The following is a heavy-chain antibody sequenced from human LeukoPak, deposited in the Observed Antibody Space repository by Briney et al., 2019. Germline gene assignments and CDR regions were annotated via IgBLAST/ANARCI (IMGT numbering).Heavy chain of an antibody. J-gene: IGHJ4*02. D-gene: IGHD3-16*02. CDR2: IYYSGST. V-gene: IGHV4-39*01. CDR1: GGSISSSSYY. Sequence: SETLSLTCTVSGGSISSSSYYWGWIRQPPGKGLEWIGSIYYSGSTYYNPSLKSRVTISVDTSKNQFSLKLSSVTAADTAVYYCARGSAVITFGGVIARAFDYWGQGTLVTVSS. CDR3: ARGSAVITFGGVIARAFDY.